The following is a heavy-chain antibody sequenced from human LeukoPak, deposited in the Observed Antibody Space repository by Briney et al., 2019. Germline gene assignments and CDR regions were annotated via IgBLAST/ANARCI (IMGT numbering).Heavy chain of an antibody. CDR1: GFTFSSYS. J-gene: IGHJ4*02. CDR2: ISSSSSYI. Sequence: GGSLRLSCAASGFTFSSYSMNWVRQALGKGLEWVSSISSSSSYIYYADSVKGRFTISRDNAKNSLYLQMNSLRAEDTAVYYCASGFGGSCYYFDYWGQGTLVTVSS. D-gene: IGHD2-15*01. V-gene: IGHV3-21*01. CDR3: ASGFGGSCYYFDY.